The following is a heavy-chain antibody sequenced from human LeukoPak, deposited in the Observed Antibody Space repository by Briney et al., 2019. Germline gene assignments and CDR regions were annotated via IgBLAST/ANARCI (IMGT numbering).Heavy chain of an antibody. V-gene: IGHV3-48*02. CDR3: ARNPAGIGDY. J-gene: IGHJ4*02. Sequence: PGGSLRLSCAASGFTFGSYAMSWVRQAPGKGLEWVSFISSGSRIIYYADSVKGRFTVSRDNAKNSLYLQMNSLRDEDTAVYYCARNPAGIGDYWGQGTLVTVSS. D-gene: IGHD1-26*01. CDR2: ISSGSRII. CDR1: GFTFGSYA.